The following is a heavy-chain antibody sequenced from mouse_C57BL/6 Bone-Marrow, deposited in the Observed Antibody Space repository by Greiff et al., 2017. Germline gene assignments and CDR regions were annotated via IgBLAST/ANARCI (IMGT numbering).Heavy chain of an antibody. CDR2: INPSNGGT. Sequence: QVQLQQPGTELVKPGASVKLSCKASGYTFTSYWMHWVKQRPGQGLEWIGNINPSNGGTNYNEKFKSKATMTVDKSSSTAYMQLSSLTSEDSAVYYCANYYGSSRHWYFDVWGTGTTVTVSS. CDR1: GYTFTSYW. V-gene: IGHV1-53*01. J-gene: IGHJ1*03. CDR3: ANYYGSSRHWYFDV. D-gene: IGHD1-1*01.